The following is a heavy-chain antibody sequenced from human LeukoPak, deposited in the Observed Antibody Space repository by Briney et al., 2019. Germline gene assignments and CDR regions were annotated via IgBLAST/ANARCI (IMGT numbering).Heavy chain of an antibody. CDR1: GFTVSSNY. CDR2: IYSGGST. V-gene: IGHV3-66*01. J-gene: IGHJ4*02. CDR3: ASTRSGSYFDY. Sequence: GGSPRLSCAASGFTVSSNYMSWVRQAPGKGLEWVSVIYSGGSTYYADSVKGRFTISRDNSKNTLYLQMNSLRAEDRAIYYCASTRSGSYFDYWGQGTLVTVSS. D-gene: IGHD3-3*01.